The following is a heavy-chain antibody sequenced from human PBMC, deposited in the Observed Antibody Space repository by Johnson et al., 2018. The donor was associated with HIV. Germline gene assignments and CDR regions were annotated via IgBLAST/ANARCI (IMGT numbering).Heavy chain of an antibody. CDR3: ANYYDSSGYRNPDAFDI. J-gene: IGHJ3*02. V-gene: IGHV3-74*01. CDR2: INSDGTIT. Sequence: VQLVESGGGLVQPGGSLRLSCAASGFTFISYWMHWVRQAPGKGLVWVSRINSDGTITSYADSVKGRFTISRDNAKNTLYLQMNSLRAEDTALYYCANYYDSSGYRNPDAFDILGQGTMVTVSS. D-gene: IGHD3-22*01. CDR1: GFTFISYW.